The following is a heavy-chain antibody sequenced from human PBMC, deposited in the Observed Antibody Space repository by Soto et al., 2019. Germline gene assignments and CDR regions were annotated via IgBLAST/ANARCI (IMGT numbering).Heavy chain of an antibody. CDR3: AADSSGYYPTDY. D-gene: IGHD3-22*01. Sequence: QVQLVESGGGVVQPGRSLRLSCAASGFTFSSYAMHWVRQAPGKGLEWVAVISYDGCNKYYADSVKGRFTISRDNSKNTLYLQMNSLRAEDTAVYYCAADSSGYYPTDYWGQGTLVTVSS. V-gene: IGHV3-30-3*01. J-gene: IGHJ4*02. CDR1: GFTFSSYA. CDR2: ISYDGCNK.